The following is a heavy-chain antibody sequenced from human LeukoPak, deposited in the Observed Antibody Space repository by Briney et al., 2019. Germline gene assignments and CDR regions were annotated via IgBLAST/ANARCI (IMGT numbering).Heavy chain of an antibody. CDR2: IYPGDSDT. V-gene: IGHV5-51*01. CDR1: GYSFNTYW. CDR3: ARRRAAGTIAYFDY. Sequence: GESLKISCRGSGYSFNTYWIGWVRQMPGKGLEWMGFIYPGDSDTRYSPSFQGQVTMSADKSINTAYLQWSSLKASDTAMYYCARRRAAGTIAYFDYWGQGTLVTVSS. D-gene: IGHD1-7*01. J-gene: IGHJ4*02.